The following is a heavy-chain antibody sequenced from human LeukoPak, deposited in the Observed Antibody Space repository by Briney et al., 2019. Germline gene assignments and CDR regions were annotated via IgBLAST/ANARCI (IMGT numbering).Heavy chain of an antibody. CDR2: ISDCGGST. CDR1: GFPFSSYA. J-gene: IGHJ3*02. D-gene: IGHD3-3*01. Sequence: QPGGSLRLYCAASGFPFSSYAMSWVRQAPGKGLEWGSAISDCGGSTYYTDSVKGRFTISRDNSKNTLYLQMNSLRAEDTAVYYCAKDWAIWSGYPDAFDISGQGTMVTVSS. CDR3: AKDWAIWSGYPDAFDI. V-gene: IGHV3-23*01.